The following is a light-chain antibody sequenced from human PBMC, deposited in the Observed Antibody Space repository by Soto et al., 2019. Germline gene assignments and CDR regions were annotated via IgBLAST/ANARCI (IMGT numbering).Light chain of an antibody. CDR2: GAS. Sequence: EIVMTQSPATLSVSPGERATLSCRASQSVTSNLAWYQQKPGQAPRLLIYGASTRTTGTPARFSGSGSGTEFTLTISNLQSEDFAVYYCQQYNNWPPLTFGGGTKVEIK. V-gene: IGKV3-15*01. J-gene: IGKJ4*01. CDR3: QQYNNWPPLT. CDR1: QSVTSN.